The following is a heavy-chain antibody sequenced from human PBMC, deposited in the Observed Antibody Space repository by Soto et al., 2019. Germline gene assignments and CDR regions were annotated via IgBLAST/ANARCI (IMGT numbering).Heavy chain of an antibody. D-gene: IGHD3-22*01. CDR3: ARDMRYYDGSGFVEY. V-gene: IGHV1-18*01. Sequence: GASVKVSCKASGYTFTSYGITWVRQAPGQGLEWMGWISAYTGDTNYAQKLQGRVTMTTDTSTSTAYMELRSLRSDDTAVYYCARDMRYYDGSGFVEYWGQGTPATVS. J-gene: IGHJ4*02. CDR2: ISAYTGDT. CDR1: GYTFTSYG.